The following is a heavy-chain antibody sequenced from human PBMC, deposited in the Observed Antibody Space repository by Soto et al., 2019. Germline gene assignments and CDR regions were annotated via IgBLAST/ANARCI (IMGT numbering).Heavy chain of an antibody. D-gene: IGHD2-8*01. CDR3: ARVTTNGCRGDYYYYGMDV. CDR1: GGTCSSYA. J-gene: IGHJ6*02. V-gene: IGHV1-69*01. Sequence: SVKVSCKASGGTCSSYAISWVRQAPGQGLESMGGIMPIFGTANYAQKFQGRVTITADESTSTAYMELSSLRSEDTAVYCCARVTTNGCRGDYYYYGMDVWGQGTTVTVSS. CDR2: IMPIFGTA.